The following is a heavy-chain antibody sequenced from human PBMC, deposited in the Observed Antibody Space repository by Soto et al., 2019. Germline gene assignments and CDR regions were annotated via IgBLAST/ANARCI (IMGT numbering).Heavy chain of an antibody. D-gene: IGHD6-19*01. CDR3: AHTPYSSGGDY. J-gene: IGHJ4*02. Sequence: SGPTLVNPTPARTLTCTFSGCSLSTSGVGVGWIRQPPGKALEWLALIYWNDDKRYSPSLKSRLTITNDTSKNQVVLTMTNMDPVDTAPYYCAHTPYSSGGDYWGQGTLVTVSS. V-gene: IGHV2-5*01. CDR1: GCSLSTSGVG. CDR2: IYWNDDK.